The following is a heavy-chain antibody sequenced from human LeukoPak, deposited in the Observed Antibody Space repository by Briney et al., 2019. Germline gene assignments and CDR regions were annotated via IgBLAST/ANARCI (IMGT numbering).Heavy chain of an antibody. D-gene: IGHD3-10*01. CDR2: IYSGGST. Sequence: GGSLRLSCAASGFTVSSNYMSWVRQAPGKGLEWVSVIYSGGSTYYADSVKGRFTISRDNSKNTLYLQMSSLRAEDTAVYYCARDRPRGSGSLNFDYWGQGTLVTVSS. CDR1: GFTVSSNY. V-gene: IGHV3-53*01. CDR3: ARDRPRGSGSLNFDY. J-gene: IGHJ4*02.